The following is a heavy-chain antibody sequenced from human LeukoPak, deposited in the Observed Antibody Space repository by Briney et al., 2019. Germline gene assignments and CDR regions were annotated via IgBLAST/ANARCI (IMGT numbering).Heavy chain of an antibody. D-gene: IGHD2-2*01. CDR1: GYPFTSFG. J-gene: IGHJ1*01. V-gene: IGHV1-18*01. CDR3: ARARRVQVIPVAESAEYFEH. CDR2: ISPYNGNT. Sequence: ASVKVSCKTSGYPFTSFGVSWVRQAPGQELECVGWISPYNGNTNFAQRFQGRLTLTTDTSTSTVYMELRSLRSDDTAVYFCARARRVQVIPVAESAEYFEHWGQGTLVTVSS.